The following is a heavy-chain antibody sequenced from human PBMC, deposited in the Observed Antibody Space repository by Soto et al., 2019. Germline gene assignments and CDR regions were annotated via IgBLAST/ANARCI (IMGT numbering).Heavy chain of an antibody. CDR3: ARQKKLWVWLFDF. V-gene: IGHV3-30-3*01. Sequence: QVQLVESGGGVVQPGRSLRLSCAASGFTCSSYALHWVRQAPGTGLDWVAVISSDVNYKYYADSVKGRFTISRDNSKNTLYLQMISLRAEDTAVYYCARQKKLWVWLFDFWGQGTLVTVSS. CDR2: ISSDVNYK. D-gene: IGHD3-16*01. CDR1: GFTCSSYA. J-gene: IGHJ4*02.